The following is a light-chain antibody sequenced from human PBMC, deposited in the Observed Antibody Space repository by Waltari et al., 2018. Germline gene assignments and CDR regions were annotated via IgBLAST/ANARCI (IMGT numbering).Light chain of an antibody. J-gene: IGLJ6*01. CDR3: QVWDSSSDHPV. V-gene: IGLV3-21*01. CDR1: NLGSKY. Sequence: SYELTQPPSVSVSPGQTARITCGGNNLGSKYVHWYQQKPAQAPVLVIDYDSDRPSGIPERFSGSKSGNTATLTISGVEAGDEADYYCQVWDSSSDHPVFGSGTKLTVL. CDR2: YDS.